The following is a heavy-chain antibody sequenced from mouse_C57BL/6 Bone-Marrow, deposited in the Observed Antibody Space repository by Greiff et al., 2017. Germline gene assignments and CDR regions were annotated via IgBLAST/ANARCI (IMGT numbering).Heavy chain of an antibody. J-gene: IGHJ4*01. CDR1: GYTFTHYW. Sequence: QVQLKQSGAELVRPGTSVKMSCKASGYTFTHYWIGWAKQRPGHGLEWIGDIYPGGGYTNYNEKFKGKATLTADKSSSTAYMQFSSLTSEDSAIYYCARFALVRYAMDYWGQGTSVTVSS. CDR3: ARFALVRYAMDY. CDR2: IYPGGGYT. V-gene: IGHV1-63*01. D-gene: IGHD2-14*01.